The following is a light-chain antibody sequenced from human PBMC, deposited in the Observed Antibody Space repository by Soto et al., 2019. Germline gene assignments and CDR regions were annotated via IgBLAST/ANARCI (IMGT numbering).Light chain of an antibody. CDR2: TDN. CDR1: SSNIGSNP. CDR3: ATWDDSLSAQV. J-gene: IGLJ3*02. Sequence: QSVLTQPPSASGAPGQRVTISCSGSSSNIGSNPVNWYQQLPGTAPKLLIYTDNERPSGVPDRVSGSKSGTSASLAIGWLQSEYEADYYCATWDDSLSAQVFGGGTKLTVL. V-gene: IGLV1-44*01.